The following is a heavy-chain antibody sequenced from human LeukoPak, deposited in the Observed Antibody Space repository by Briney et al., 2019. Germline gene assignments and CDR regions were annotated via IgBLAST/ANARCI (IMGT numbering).Heavy chain of an antibody. CDR1: GYTFTGFY. D-gene: IGHD6-19*01. V-gene: IGHV1-2*02. CDR2: INPNSGGT. CDR3: ARDLNSSGWYWGYYYYYGMDV. Sequence: ASVKVPCKASGYTFTGFYMHWVRQAPGQGLEWMGWINPNSGGTNYAQKFQGRVTMTRDTSISTAYMELSRLRSDDTAVYYCARDLNSSGWYWGYYYYYGMDVWGQGTTVTVSS. J-gene: IGHJ6*02.